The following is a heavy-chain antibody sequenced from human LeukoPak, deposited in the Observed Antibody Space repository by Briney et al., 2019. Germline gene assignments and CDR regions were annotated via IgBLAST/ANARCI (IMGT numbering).Heavy chain of an antibody. Sequence: PGGSLRLSCAASGFTVSSNYMSWVRQAPGKGLEWVSVIYSGGSTYYADSVKGRFTISRDNSKNTLYLQMNSLRAEDTAVYYCASVGFGHYDSRGTWGQGTLVTVSS. J-gene: IGHJ5*02. D-gene: IGHD3-22*01. CDR1: GFTVSSNY. CDR2: IYSGGST. V-gene: IGHV3-53*01. CDR3: ASVGFGHYDSRGT.